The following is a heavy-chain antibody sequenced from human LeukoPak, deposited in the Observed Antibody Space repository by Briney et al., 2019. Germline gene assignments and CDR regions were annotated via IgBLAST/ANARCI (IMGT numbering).Heavy chain of an antibody. D-gene: IGHD3-10*01. CDR3: AKDCRDAFDY. J-gene: IGHJ4*02. CDR1: GFTFSSYG. Sequence: GRSLRPSCAASGFTFSSYGMHWVRQAPGKGLEWVAVISYDGSNKYYADSVKGRFTISRDNSKNTLYLQMNSLRAEDTAVYYCAKDCRDAFDYWGQGTLVTVSS. CDR2: ISYDGSNK. V-gene: IGHV3-30*18.